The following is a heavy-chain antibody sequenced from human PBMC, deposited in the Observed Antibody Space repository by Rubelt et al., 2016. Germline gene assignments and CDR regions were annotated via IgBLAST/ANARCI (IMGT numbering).Heavy chain of an antibody. CDR3: ARSSAGLDL. V-gene: IGHV4-34*01. CDR2: INHSGST. CDR1: GGSFSGYY. J-gene: IGHJ2*01. D-gene: IGHD2-15*01. Sequence: QVQLQQWGAGLLKPSETLSLTCAVYGGSFSGYYWSWIRQPPGKGLEWIGEINHSGSTNYNPSLKSRVTISADTSKNQFSLRLRSVTAADTAVYYCARSSAGLDLWGRGTLVTVSS.